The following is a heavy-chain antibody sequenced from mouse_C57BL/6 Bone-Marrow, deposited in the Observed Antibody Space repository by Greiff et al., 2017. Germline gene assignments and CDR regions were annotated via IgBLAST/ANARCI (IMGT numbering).Heavy chain of an antibody. V-gene: IGHV5-6*01. Sequence: DVQLVESGGDLVKPGGSLKLSCAASGFTFSSYGMSWVRQTPDKRLEWVATISSGGSYTYYPDSVKGRFTISRDNAKNTLYLQMSSLKSEDTAMYYCSRPVLRGYVEVWGTGTTVTVSS. D-gene: IGHD3-3*01. CDR1: GFTFSSYG. CDR2: ISSGGSYT. CDR3: SRPVLRGYVEV. J-gene: IGHJ1*03.